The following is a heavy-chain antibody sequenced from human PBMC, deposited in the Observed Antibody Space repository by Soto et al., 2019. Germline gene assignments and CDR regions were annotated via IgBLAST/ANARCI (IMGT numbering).Heavy chain of an antibody. Sequence: QVQLVQSGAEVKKPGSSVKVSCKASGGTFSSYAISWVRQAPGQGLEWMGGIIPIFGTANYAQTFQGRVTITADESTSTAYMELSSLRSEDTDVYYCARDGPSSGWYPHAFDIWGQGTMVTVSS. D-gene: IGHD6-19*01. V-gene: IGHV1-69*01. CDR3: ARDGPSSGWYPHAFDI. J-gene: IGHJ3*02. CDR2: IIPIFGTA. CDR1: GGTFSSYA.